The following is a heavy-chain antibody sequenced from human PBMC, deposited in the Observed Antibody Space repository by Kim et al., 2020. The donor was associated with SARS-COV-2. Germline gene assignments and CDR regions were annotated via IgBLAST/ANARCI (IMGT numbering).Heavy chain of an antibody. CDR3: ARAPGYCSSTSCYNGVVSYMDV. CDR2: IGTAGDT. CDR1: GFTFSSYD. D-gene: IGHD2-2*02. Sequence: GGSLRLSCAASGFTFSSYDMHWVRQATGKGLEWVSAIGTAGDTYYPGSVKGRFTISRENAKNSLYLQMNSLRAGDTAVYYCARAPGYCSSTSCYNGVVSYMDVWGKGTTVTVSS. J-gene: IGHJ6*03. V-gene: IGHV3-13*01.